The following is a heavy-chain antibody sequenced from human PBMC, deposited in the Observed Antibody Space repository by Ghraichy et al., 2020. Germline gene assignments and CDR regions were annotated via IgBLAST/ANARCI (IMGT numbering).Heavy chain of an antibody. V-gene: IGHV1-18*01. CDR1: GYTFTSYG. CDR2: IGAYSGNI. D-gene: IGHD4-17*01. J-gene: IGHJ4*02. Sequence: ASVKVSCKASGYTFTSYGISWVRQAPGQGLEWMGWIGAYSGNIKFAQKLQGRVTMTTDTSTSTAYMELRSLRSDDTAVYYCARDSYPYGDYCDYWGQGTLVTVSS. CDR3: ARDSYPYGDYCDY.